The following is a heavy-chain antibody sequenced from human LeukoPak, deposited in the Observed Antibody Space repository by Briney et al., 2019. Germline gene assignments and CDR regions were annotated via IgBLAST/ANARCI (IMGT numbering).Heavy chain of an antibody. CDR3: ARVVSSTLDYYYYGMDV. Sequence: GGSLRLSCAASGFTFSSYSMNWVRQAPGKGLEWVSSISSSSSYIYYADSVKGRFTISRDNAKNSPYLQMNSLRAEDTAVYYCARVVSSTLDYYYYGMDVWGQGTTVTVSS. J-gene: IGHJ6*02. D-gene: IGHD2-2*01. V-gene: IGHV3-21*01. CDR2: ISSSSSYI. CDR1: GFTFSSYS.